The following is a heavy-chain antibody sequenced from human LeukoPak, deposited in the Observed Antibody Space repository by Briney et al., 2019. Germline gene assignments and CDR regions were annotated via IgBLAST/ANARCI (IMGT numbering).Heavy chain of an antibody. Sequence: SVKVSCKASGGTFSSHAISWVRQAPGQGLEWMGGIIPIFGTANYAQKFQGRVTITADESTSTAYMELSSLRSEDTAVYYRAAQGYCSSTSCYTVMDYWGQGTLVTVSS. V-gene: IGHV1-69*01. CDR3: AAQGYCSSTSCYTVMDY. CDR1: GGTFSSHA. J-gene: IGHJ4*02. CDR2: IIPIFGTA. D-gene: IGHD2-2*02.